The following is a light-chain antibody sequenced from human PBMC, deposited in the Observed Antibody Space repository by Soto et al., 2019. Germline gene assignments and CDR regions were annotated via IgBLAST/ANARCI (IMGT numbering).Light chain of an antibody. CDR1: QGISSS. J-gene: IGKJ5*01. CDR3: QKLHNFPLT. Sequence: DIQLTQSPSFLSASVGDRVTITCRASQGISSSLAWYQQKPGEAPKLLIYAASTLQSGAPSRFSGSGYGTEFTLTISSLQPDDFASYYCQKLHNFPLTFGQGTRWRLN. V-gene: IGKV1-9*01. CDR2: AAS.